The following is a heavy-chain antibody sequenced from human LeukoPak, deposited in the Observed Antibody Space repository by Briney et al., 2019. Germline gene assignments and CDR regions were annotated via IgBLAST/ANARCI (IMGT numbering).Heavy chain of an antibody. CDR1: GFTFSNYW. CDR2: ISDNGGKT. Sequence: PGGSLRLSCAASGFTFSNYWMSWVRQAPGKGLEWVSAISDNGGKTYYADSVKGRSTISRDNSKNRLYLQMHSLRAEDTAVYYCGKDWKVESWGQGTLVTVSS. V-gene: IGHV3-23*01. D-gene: IGHD1-1*01. CDR3: GKDWKVES. J-gene: IGHJ4*02.